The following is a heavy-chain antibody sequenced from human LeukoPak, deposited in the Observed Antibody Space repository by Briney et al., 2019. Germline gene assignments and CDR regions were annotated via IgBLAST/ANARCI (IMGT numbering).Heavy chain of an antibody. CDR3: ARGGSIAVAGTDY. J-gene: IGHJ4*02. Sequence: SETLSLTCTVSGGSISSYYWGWIRQPPGKGLEWIGSIYYSGSTYYNPSLKSRVTISVDTSKNQFSLKLSSVTAADTAVYYCARGGSIAVAGTDYWGQGTLVTVSS. CDR1: GGSISSYY. D-gene: IGHD6-19*01. V-gene: IGHV4-39*07. CDR2: IYYSGST.